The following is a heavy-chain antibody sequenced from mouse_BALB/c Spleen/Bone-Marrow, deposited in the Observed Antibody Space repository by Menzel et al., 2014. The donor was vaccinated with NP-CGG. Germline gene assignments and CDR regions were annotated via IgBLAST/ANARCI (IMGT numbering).Heavy chain of an antibody. CDR1: GFNIKDTY. V-gene: IGHV14-3*02. J-gene: IGHJ4*01. Sequence: VQLQQSGAELVKPGASVKLSCTASGFNIKDTYMHWVKQRPEQGLEWIGRIDPANGNTKYDPKFQGKATITADTSSNTAYQQLSSLTSEDTAVYYCATLTTVVDAMDYWGQGTSVTVSS. CDR3: ATLTTVVDAMDY. CDR2: IDPANGNT. D-gene: IGHD1-1*01.